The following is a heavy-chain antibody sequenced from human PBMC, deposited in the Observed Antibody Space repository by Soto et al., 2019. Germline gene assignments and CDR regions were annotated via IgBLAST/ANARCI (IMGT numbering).Heavy chain of an antibody. CDR2: IKQDGSEK. CDR3: ARDPYSSGLLRDY. J-gene: IGHJ4*02. D-gene: IGHD3-10*01. Sequence: WWSLRLSCSASVFTFSSYWMSWFRQAPGKGLEWVANIKQDGSEKYYVDSVKGRFTISRDNAKNSLYLQMNGLRAEDTAVYYCARDPYSSGLLRDYWGQGTLVTVSS. V-gene: IGHV3-7*01. CDR1: VFTFSSYW.